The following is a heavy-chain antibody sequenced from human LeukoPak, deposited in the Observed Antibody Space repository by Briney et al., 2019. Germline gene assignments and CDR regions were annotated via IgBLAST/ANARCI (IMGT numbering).Heavy chain of an antibody. J-gene: IGHJ4*02. D-gene: IGHD4/OR15-4a*01. Sequence: KPGGSLRLSCAASGFTFNSYSMNWVRQAPGKGLEWVSSISSSSSYIYYADSVKGRFTISRDNAKNSLYLQMNSLRAEDTAVYYCARRAGAYSHPYDYWGQGTLVTVSS. CDR3: ARRAGAYSHPYDY. V-gene: IGHV3-21*04. CDR2: ISSSSSYI. CDR1: GFTFNSYS.